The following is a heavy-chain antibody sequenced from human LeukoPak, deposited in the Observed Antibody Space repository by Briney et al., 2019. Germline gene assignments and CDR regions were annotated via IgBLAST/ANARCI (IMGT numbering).Heavy chain of an antibody. CDR2: IINYNGNT. CDR3: ARVPPSAQQLFSSDY. CDR1: GYTFTSSG. J-gene: IGHJ4*02. D-gene: IGHD6-13*01. V-gene: IGHV1-18*01. Sequence: ASVKVSCKTSGYTFTSSGIIWVRQAPGQGLEWLAWIINYNGNTNYAQNLQGRVTVTADTSTSTAYMELRSLRSDDTAVYYCARVPPSAQQLFSSDYWGQGTQVTVSS.